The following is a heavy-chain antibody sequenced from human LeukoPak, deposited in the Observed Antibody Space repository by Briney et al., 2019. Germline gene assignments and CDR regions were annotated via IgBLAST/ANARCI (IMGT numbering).Heavy chain of an antibody. V-gene: IGHV3-74*03. D-gene: IGHD1-1*01. Sequence: GGSLRLSCIASGFTFSGHWIHWVRQAPGMGLVWVSRINEDGSDSMYAESVKGRFTISRDKAKNTVYLQMNSLRAEDTAVYYCVRDETLWTLDWWGQGTLVSVSS. CDR2: INEDGSDS. CDR1: GFTFSGHW. CDR3: VRDETLWTLDW. J-gene: IGHJ4*02.